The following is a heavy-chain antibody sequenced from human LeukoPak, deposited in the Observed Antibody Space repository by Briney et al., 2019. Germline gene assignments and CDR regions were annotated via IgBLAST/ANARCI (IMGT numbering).Heavy chain of an antibody. J-gene: IGHJ4*02. D-gene: IGHD1-1*01. CDR3: AKEGRGNAVDY. CDR2: ISGSSGGT. V-gene: IGHV3-23*01. CDR1: GFTFSSYG. Sequence: GGFLRLSCAASGFTFSSYGMSWVRQAPGKGLEWVSSISGSSGGTYYADSVKGRFTISRDNSKDTLYLQMNSLRAEDTAVYYCAKEGRGNAVDYWGQGTLVTVPS.